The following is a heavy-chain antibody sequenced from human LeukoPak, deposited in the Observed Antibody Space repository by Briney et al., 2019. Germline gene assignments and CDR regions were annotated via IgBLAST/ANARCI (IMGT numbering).Heavy chain of an antibody. Sequence: GGSLRLSCAASGFTVSSNYMSWVRQAPGKGLEWVSVIYSGGSTYYADSVKGRFTISRDNSRNTLYLQMNSLRAEDTAVYYCARVEDIVATLDYWGQGTLVTVSS. J-gene: IGHJ4*02. CDR2: IYSGGST. V-gene: IGHV3-66*02. D-gene: IGHD5-12*01. CDR1: GFTVSSNY. CDR3: ARVEDIVATLDY.